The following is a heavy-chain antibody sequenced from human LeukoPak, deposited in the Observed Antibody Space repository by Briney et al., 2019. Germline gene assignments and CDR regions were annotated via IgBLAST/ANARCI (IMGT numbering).Heavy chain of an antibody. CDR1: GGSISSSSYY. Sequence: PSETLSLTCTVSGGSISSSSYYWGWIRQPPGKGLEWIGSIYYSGSTYYNPSLKSRVTISVDTSKNQFSLKLSSVTAADTAVYYCARQEVAGTSLDVWGQGTTVTVSS. J-gene: IGHJ6*02. D-gene: IGHD6-19*01. V-gene: IGHV4-39*01. CDR2: IYYSGST. CDR3: ARQEVAGTSLDV.